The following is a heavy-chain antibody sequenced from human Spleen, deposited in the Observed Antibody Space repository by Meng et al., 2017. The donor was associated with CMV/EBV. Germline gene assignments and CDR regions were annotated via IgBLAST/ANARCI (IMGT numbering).Heavy chain of an antibody. J-gene: IGHJ5*02. CDR2: IYHSGST. CDR1: GDSISSGFY. Sequence: SETLSLTCTVSGDSISSGFYWGWIRQPPGKGLEWIGNIYHSGSTFYNPSLKSRVTISVDTSNNQFSLKLNSVTAADTAVYYCASNFGAPDWFDPWGQGTLVTVSS. CDR3: ASNFGAPDWFDP. V-gene: IGHV4-38-2*02. D-gene: IGHD3-10*01.